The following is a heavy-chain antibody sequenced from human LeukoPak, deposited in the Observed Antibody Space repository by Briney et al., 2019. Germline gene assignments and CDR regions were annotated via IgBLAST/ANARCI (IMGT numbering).Heavy chain of an antibody. V-gene: IGHV4-34*01. CDR1: GGSFSGYY. CDR3: ARPHHYGSGSYYHY. D-gene: IGHD3-10*01. CDR2: INHSGST. Sequence: SETLSLTCAVYGGSFSGYYWSWIRQPPGKGLEWIGEINHSGSTNYNPSLKSRVTKSVDTSKNQFSLKLSSVTAADTAVYYCARPHHYGSGSYYHYWGQGTLVTVSS. J-gene: IGHJ4*02.